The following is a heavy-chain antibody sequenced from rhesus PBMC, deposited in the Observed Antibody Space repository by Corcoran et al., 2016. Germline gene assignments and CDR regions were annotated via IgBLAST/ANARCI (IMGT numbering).Heavy chain of an antibody. CDR3: ASARSSSGQGWYFDL. Sequence: QVQLQESGPGLVKPSETLSVTCAVSGGSISSSYWSWIRPAPWKGLDVIGYIYGSGSSTNYNPSPKSRATLSVDTSKNQFSLKLSSVTAADTAVYYCASARSSSGQGWYFDLWGPGTPITISS. CDR1: GGSISSSY. CDR2: IYGSGSST. V-gene: IGHV4-169*02. J-gene: IGHJ2*01. D-gene: IGHD6-31*01.